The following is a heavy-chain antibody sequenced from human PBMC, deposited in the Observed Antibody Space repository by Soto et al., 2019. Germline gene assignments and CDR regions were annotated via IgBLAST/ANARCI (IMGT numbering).Heavy chain of an antibody. D-gene: IGHD6-6*01. CDR1: GFTFDDYA. CDR2: ISWNSGSI. J-gene: IGHJ4*02. V-gene: IGHV3-9*01. CDR3: AKDKLALYIAARTAFDY. Sequence: GGSLRLSCAASGFTFDDYAMHWVRQAPGKGLEWVSGISWNSGSIGYADSVKGRFTISRDNAKNSLYLQMNSLRAEDTALYYCAKDKLALYIAARTAFDYWGQGTLVTVSS.